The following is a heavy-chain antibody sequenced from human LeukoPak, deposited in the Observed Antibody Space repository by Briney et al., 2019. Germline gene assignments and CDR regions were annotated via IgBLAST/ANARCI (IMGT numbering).Heavy chain of an antibody. CDR3: ARGQGTVTTD. D-gene: IGHD4-17*01. V-gene: IGHV4-34*01. J-gene: IGHJ4*02. Sequence: SETLSLTCAVSGGSFSGYYGTWIRQPPGKGLEWIGEINHSGSANYNPSLMSRVTISLDTSKKHFSLNLSSVTAADTAVYYCARGQGTVTTDWGQGTLVTVSS. CDR1: GGSFSGYY. CDR2: INHSGSA.